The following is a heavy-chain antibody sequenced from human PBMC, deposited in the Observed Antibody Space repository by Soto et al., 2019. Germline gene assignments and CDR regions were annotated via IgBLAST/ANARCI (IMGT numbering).Heavy chain of an antibody. CDR3: ARLGIAAAENNWFDP. CDR2: IIPNNGTA. CDR1: GGTFSSYA. D-gene: IGHD6-13*01. V-gene: IGHV1-69*13. J-gene: IGHJ5*02. Sequence: SVKVSCKASGGTFSSYAISWVRQAPGQGLEWMGGIIPNNGTANYAQKIQGRVTMTADESTSTAYMELSSLRSEDTAVYYCARLGIAAAENNWFDPWGQGTLVTVSS.